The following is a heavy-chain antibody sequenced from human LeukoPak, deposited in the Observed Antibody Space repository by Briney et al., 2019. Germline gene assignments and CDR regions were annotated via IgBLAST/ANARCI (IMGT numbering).Heavy chain of an antibody. D-gene: IGHD3-3*01. J-gene: IGHJ5*02. CDR1: GGSISSSSYY. CDR3: ARQGPVLRFLEWNWFDP. V-gene: IGHV4-39*01. Sequence: SETLSLTCTVSGGSISSSSYYWGWIRQPPGKGLEWIGSIYYSGSTYYNPSLKSRVTISVDTSKNQFSLKLSSVTAADTAVYYCARQGPVLRFLEWNWFDPWGQGTLVTVSS. CDR2: IYYSGST.